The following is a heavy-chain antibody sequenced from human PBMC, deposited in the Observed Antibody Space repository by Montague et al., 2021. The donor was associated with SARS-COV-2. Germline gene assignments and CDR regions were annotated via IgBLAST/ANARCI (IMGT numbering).Heavy chain of an antibody. V-gene: IGHV4-39*01. D-gene: IGHD3-22*01. CDR2: IYYSGRT. CDR3: ASPTYYYDSSGSDAFDI. Sequence: SETLSLTCTVSGGSISSSSYYWGWIRQPPGKGLEWIGSIYYSGRTYYNPSLKSRVTISVDTSKNQFSLKLSSVTAADTAVNYCASPTYYYDSSGSDAFDIWGQGTMVTVSS. CDR1: GGSISSSSYY. J-gene: IGHJ3*02.